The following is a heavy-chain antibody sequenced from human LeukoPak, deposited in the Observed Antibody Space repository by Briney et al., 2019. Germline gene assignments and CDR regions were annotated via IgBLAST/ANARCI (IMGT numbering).Heavy chain of an antibody. CDR2: ISGSGGST. D-gene: IGHD6-19*01. J-gene: IGHJ4*02. V-gene: IGHV3-23*01. Sequence: PGGSLRLSCAASGFTFSSYAMSWVRQAPGKGLEWVSAISGSGGSTYYADSVKGRFTISRDNSKNTLYLQMNSLRAEDTAVYYCAKVSISSGWYSALDYWGQGTLVTVSS. CDR1: GFTFSSYA. CDR3: AKVSISSGWYSALDY.